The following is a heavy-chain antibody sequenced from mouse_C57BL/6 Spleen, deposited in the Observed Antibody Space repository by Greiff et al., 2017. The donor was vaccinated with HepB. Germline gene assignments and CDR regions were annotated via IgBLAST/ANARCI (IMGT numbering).Heavy chain of an antibody. CDR2: IRSKSSNYAT. J-gene: IGHJ1*03. D-gene: IGHD2-1*01. V-gene: IGHV10-3*01. CDR1: GFTFNTYA. Sequence: EVKLVESGGGLVQPKGSLKLSCAASGFTFNTYAMHWVRQAPGKGLEWVARIRSKSSNYATYYADSVKDRFTISRDDSQSMLYLQMNNLKTEDTAMYDCVRDWNQDYGNYGWYFDVWGTGTTVTVSS. CDR3: VRDWNQDYGNYGWYFDV.